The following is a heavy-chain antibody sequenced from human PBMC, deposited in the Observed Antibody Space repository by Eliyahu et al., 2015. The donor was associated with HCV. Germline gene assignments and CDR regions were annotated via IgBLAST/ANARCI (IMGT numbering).Heavy chain of an antibody. CDR3: AKGWLEY. J-gene: IGHJ4*02. CDR1: GFTFSSYV. V-gene: IGHV3-23*01. Sequence: EVQVLESGGGLIQPGGSLRLSXSASGFTFSSYVMNWVRQAPGKGLEWVSGITGSGGSTYYADSVKGRFTISRDNSKNTLHLQMNSLRAEDTAVYYCAKGWLEYWGQGTLVTVSS. CDR2: ITGSGGST. D-gene: IGHD6-13*01.